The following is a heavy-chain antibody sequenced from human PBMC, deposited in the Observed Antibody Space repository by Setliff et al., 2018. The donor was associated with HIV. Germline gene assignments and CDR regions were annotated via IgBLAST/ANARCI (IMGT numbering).Heavy chain of an antibody. V-gene: IGHV4-61*09. CDR1: GGSISSGSYY. J-gene: IGHJ5*02. D-gene: IGHD3-3*01. Sequence: LSLTCTVSGGSISSGSYYWSWIRQPAGKGLEWIGHIYTSGSTNYNPSLKSRVTISVDTSKNQFSLKLRSVTAADTAVYYCARVPSAGVRGRPDLYHWFDPWGQGTLVTVSS. CDR2: IYTSGST. CDR3: ARVPSAGVRGRPDLYHWFDP.